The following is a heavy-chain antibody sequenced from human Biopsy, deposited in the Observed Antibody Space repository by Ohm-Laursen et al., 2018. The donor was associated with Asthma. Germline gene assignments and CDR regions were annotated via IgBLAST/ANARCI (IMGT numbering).Heavy chain of an antibody. V-gene: IGHV4-34*01. J-gene: IGHJ6*02. CDR3: ARGPELDV. CDR1: PGSFSGFY. CDR2: TNERGVT. Sequence: TLSLTCDVYPGSFSGFYWTWIRPSPEKGLVWIGETNERGVTNNNPSLKSRVIISIDTYWNRVSLKLTSVTAADTAVYYCARGPELDVWGQGTTVTVSS.